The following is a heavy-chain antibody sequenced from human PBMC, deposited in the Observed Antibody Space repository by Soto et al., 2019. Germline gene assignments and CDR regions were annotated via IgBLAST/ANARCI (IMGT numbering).Heavy chain of an antibody. CDR3: ARQSGMDV. V-gene: IGHV5-51*01. Sequence: GESLKISCKTSGYNFAGYWIGWVRQMPGKGLEWRGIIFPGDSDTKYSPSFQGQVIISADKSIRTAYLQWSGLKASDTAIYYCARQSGMDVWGQGTTVTVSS. CDR1: GYNFAGYW. J-gene: IGHJ6*02. CDR2: IFPGDSDT. D-gene: IGHD5-12*01.